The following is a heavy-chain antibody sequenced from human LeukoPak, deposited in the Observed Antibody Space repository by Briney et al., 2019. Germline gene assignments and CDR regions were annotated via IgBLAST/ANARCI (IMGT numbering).Heavy chain of an antibody. J-gene: IGHJ4*02. CDR1: GGSFSGYY. CDR3: ARVTGYVMEDYFDY. Sequence: SETLSLTCAVYGGSFSGYYWSWIRQPPGKGLEWFGEINHSGSTNYNPSLKSRVTISVDTSKNQFSLRLSSVTAADTAVYYCARVTGYVMEDYFDYWGQGTLVTVSS. D-gene: IGHD6-13*01. V-gene: IGHV4-34*01. CDR2: INHSGST.